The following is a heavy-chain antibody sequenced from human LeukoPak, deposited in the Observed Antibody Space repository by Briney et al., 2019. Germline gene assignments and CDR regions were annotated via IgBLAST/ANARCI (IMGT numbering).Heavy chain of an antibody. V-gene: IGHV3-30*18. J-gene: IGHJ5*02. CDR2: ITYDGSNK. CDR3: AKVASSSSDWFDP. Sequence: GGSLRLSCAASGFSFKDYNMHWARQAPGKGLEWVAVITYDGSNKYYTDSVKGRFTISRDNSKNTLYLQMNSLRAEDTAVYYCAKVASSSSDWFDPWGQGTLVTVSS. CDR1: GFSFKDYN. D-gene: IGHD6-6*01.